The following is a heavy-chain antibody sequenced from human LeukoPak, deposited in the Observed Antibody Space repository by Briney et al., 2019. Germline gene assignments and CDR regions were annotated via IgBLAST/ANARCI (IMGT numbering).Heavy chain of an antibody. D-gene: IGHD1-26*01. Sequence: PGGSLRLSCAASGFTFSSYSMNWVRQAPGKGLEWVSYISSSSSTIYYADSVKGRFTISRDNAKNSLYLQMNSLRAEDTAVYYCAKVGEGSYFAFWGQGTLVTVSS. V-gene: IGHV3-48*01. J-gene: IGHJ4*02. CDR3: AKVGEGSYFAF. CDR1: GFTFSSYS. CDR2: ISSSSSTI.